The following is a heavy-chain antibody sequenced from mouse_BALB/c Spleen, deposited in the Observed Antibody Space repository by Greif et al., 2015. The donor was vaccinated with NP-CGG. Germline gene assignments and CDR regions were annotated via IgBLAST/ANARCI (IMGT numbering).Heavy chain of an antibody. D-gene: IGHD1-1*01. CDR2: IDPANGNT. J-gene: IGHJ2*01. CDR1: GFNIKDTY. V-gene: IGHV14-3*02. CDR3: AFYYYGSTSDY. Sequence: EVQLVESGAELVKPGASVKLSCTASGFNIKDTYMHWVKQRPEQGLEWIGRIDPANGNTKYDPKFQGKATITADTSSNTAYLQLSSLTSEDTAVYYCAFYYYGSTSDYWGQGTTLTVSS.